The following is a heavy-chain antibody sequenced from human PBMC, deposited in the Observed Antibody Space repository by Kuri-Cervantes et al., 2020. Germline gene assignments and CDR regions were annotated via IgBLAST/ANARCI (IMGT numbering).Heavy chain of an antibody. V-gene: IGHV1-8*02. CDR3: ARCVAVPAALGRYYYYYMDV. Sequence: ASVKVSCKASGYTFTSYDINWVRQATGQGLEWMGWMNPNSGNTGYAQKFQGRVTMTRNTSISTAYMELSSLRSDDTAVYYCARCVAVPAALGRYYYYYMDVWGKGTTVTVSS. J-gene: IGHJ6*03. CDR1: GYTFTSYD. CDR2: MNPNSGNT. D-gene: IGHD2-2*01.